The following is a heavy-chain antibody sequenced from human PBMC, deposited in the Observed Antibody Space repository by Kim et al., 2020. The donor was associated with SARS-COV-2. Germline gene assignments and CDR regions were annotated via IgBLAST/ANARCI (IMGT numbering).Heavy chain of an antibody. J-gene: IGHJ2*01. CDR1: GYTFTSYA. CDR3: ASGRSLRGSSWDNWYFDL. D-gene: IGHD6-13*01. CDR2: INAGNGNT. Sequence: ASVKVSCKASGYTFTSYAMHWVRQAPGQRLEWMGWINAGNGNTKYSQKFQGRVTITRDTSASTAYMELSSLRSEDTAVYYCASGRSLRGSSWDNWYFDLWGRGTLVTVSS. V-gene: IGHV1-3*01.